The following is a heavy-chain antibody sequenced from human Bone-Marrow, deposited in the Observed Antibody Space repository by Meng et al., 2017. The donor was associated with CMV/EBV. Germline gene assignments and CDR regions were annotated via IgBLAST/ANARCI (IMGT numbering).Heavy chain of an antibody. Sequence: SLKISCAASGFTFDDYGMHWVRQAPGKGLEWVSGISWNSGSLGYADSVKGRFTISRDNAKNSRYLQMNSLRAEDTALYYCAKSSLTGYYYYYGMDVWGQGTTVTVSS. D-gene: IGHD4-11*01. CDR2: ISWNSGSL. J-gene: IGHJ6*02. V-gene: IGHV3-9*01. CDR1: GFTFDDYG. CDR3: AKSSLTGYYYYYGMDV.